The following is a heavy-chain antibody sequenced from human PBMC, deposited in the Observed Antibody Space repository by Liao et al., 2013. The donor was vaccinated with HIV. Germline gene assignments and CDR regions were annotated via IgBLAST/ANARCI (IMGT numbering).Heavy chain of an antibody. V-gene: IGHV4-4*07. CDR3: AREEAYCSGGICYLFPKWYFDL. J-gene: IGHJ2*01. CDR2: IYTSGST. Sequence: QVQLQESGPGLVKPSETLSLTCTVSGGSISSYYWSWIRQPAGKGLEWIGRIYTSGSTNYNPSLKSRVTMSVDTSKNQFSLKLSSVTAADTALYYCAREEAYCSGGICYLFPKWYFDLWGRGTLVTVSS. D-gene: IGHD2-15*01. CDR1: GGSISSYY.